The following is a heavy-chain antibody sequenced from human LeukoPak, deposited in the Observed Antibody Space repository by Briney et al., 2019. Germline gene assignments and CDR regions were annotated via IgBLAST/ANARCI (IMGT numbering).Heavy chain of an antibody. V-gene: IGHV1-2*02. Sequence: GASVKVSCKASGYTFTGYYMHWVRQAPGQGLEWMGWINPNSGGTNYAQKFQGRVTMTRDTSISTAYMELSRLRSDDTAVYYCARVQIGTRSALLDLPYYYYGMDVWGQGTTVTVSS. J-gene: IGHJ6*02. CDR2: INPNSGGT. CDR1: GYTFTGYY. D-gene: IGHD3-3*01. CDR3: ARVQIGTRSALLDLPYYYYGMDV.